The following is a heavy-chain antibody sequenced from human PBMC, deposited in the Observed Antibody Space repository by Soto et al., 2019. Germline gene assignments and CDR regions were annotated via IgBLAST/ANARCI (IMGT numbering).Heavy chain of an antibody. CDR2: ISSSGSTI. CDR3: ARDRGKYYYYYYGMDV. D-gene: IGHD3-10*01. Sequence: GSLRLSCAASGFTFSSYEMNWVRQAPGKGLEWVSYISSSGSTIYYADSVKGRFTISRDNAKNSLYLQMNSLRAEDTAVYYCARDRGKYYYYYYGMDVWGPGTTVTVSS. J-gene: IGHJ6*02. CDR1: GFTFSSYE. V-gene: IGHV3-48*03.